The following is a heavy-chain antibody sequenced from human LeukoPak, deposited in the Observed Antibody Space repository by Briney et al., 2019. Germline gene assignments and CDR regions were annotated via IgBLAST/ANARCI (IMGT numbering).Heavy chain of an antibody. D-gene: IGHD4-11*01. CDR2: ISYDGSNK. CDR3: ASLGTTVESVDY. Sequence: PGGSLRLSCAASGFTFSSYGMHWVRQAPGKGLEWVAVISYDGSNKYYADSVKGRFTISRDNSKNTLYLQMNSLRAEDTAVYYCASLGTTVESVDYWGQGTLVTVSS. V-gene: IGHV3-30*03. J-gene: IGHJ4*02. CDR1: GFTFSSYG.